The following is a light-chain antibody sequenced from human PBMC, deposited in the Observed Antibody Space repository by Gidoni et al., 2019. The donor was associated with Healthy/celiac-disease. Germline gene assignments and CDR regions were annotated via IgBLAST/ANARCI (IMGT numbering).Light chain of an antibody. J-gene: IGKJ1*01. CDR2: GAS. Sequence: EIVMTQSPATLSVSPGERATLSCRASQSVSSNLAWYQQKPGQAPRRLIYGASTRATGIPARFSGSGSGTEFTLTISSLQSEDFAVYYCQQYNNWWTFXQXTKVEIK. CDR3: QQYNNWWT. V-gene: IGKV3-15*01. CDR1: QSVSSN.